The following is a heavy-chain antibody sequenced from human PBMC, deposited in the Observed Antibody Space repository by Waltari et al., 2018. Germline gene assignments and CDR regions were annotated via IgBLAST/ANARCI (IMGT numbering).Heavy chain of an antibody. CDR2: IRYDGSNK. D-gene: IGHD6-13*01. CDR3: ARQDEQQLVEGWFDP. CDR1: GFTFSSYG. V-gene: IGHV3-30*02. J-gene: IGHJ5*02. Sequence: QVQLVESGGGVVQPGGSLRLSCAASGFTFSSYGMHWVRQAPGKGLEWVAFIRYDGSNKYYADSVKGRFTISRDNSKNTLYLQMNSLRAEDTAVYYCARQDEQQLVEGWFDPWGQGTLVTVSS.